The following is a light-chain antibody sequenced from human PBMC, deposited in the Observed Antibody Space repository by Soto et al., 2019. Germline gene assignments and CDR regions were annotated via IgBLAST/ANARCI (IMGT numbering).Light chain of an antibody. Sequence: QSVLTQPRSVSGSPGQSVTISCTGTSSDVGGYNYVSWYQQHPGKAPKLMIYDVSKRPSGVPDRFSGSKSGNPASLTISGLQAEDEAYYYCCSYAGSYTWVFGGGTKLTVL. CDR1: SSDVGGYNY. CDR2: DVS. J-gene: IGLJ2*01. V-gene: IGLV2-11*01. CDR3: CSYAGSYTWV.